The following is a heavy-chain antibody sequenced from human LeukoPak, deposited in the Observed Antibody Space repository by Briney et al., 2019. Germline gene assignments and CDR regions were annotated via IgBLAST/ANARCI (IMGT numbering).Heavy chain of an antibody. J-gene: IGHJ4*02. D-gene: IGHD6-13*01. V-gene: IGHV4-4*07. Sequence: SETLSLTCTVSGGSISSYYWSWIRQPAGKGLEWIGRIYASGSTNYNPSLKSRVTISVDKSKNQFSLKLSSVTAADTAVYYCARAGSIAAAADWGQGTLVTVSS. CDR3: ARAGSIAAAAD. CDR2: IYASGST. CDR1: GGSISSYY.